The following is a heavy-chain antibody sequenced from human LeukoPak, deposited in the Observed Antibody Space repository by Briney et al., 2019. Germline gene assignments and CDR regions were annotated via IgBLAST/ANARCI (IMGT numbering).Heavy chain of an antibody. CDR1: GFTFSNYA. CDR2: IGGSGRST. V-gene: IGHV3-23*01. D-gene: IGHD3-22*01. CDR3: AKGVRSGKYFYASSGYSFDS. J-gene: IGHJ4*02. Sequence: GGSLRLSCTTSGFTFSNYAMSWVRQAPGKGLEWVSSIGGSGRSTRYADSVKGRFTISRDNSKNTLFLQMNGLRAEDTAVYYCAKGVRSGKYFYASSGYSFDSWGQGTLVTVSS.